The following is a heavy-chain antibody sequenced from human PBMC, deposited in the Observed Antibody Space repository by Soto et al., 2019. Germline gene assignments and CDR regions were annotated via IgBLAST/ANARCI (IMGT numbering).Heavy chain of an antibody. Sequence: QVQLEQSGAEVKKAGSSVKVSCKTSGGTFRTYGINWLRQAPGHGLEWMGGIVPAYGKADYAQGFQGRVTITADKSTSTAYMELSSLRSEDGAVYYCAAGGKNGYIKWGQGTQVTVSS. V-gene: IGHV1-69*06. D-gene: IGHD1-1*01. J-gene: IGHJ4*02. CDR1: GGTFRTYG. CDR3: AAGGKNGYIK. CDR2: IVPAYGKA.